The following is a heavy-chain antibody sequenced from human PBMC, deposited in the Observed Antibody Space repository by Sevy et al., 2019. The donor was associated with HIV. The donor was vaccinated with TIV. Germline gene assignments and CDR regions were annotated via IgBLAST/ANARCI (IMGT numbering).Heavy chain of an antibody. CDR3: AKDLLGDYYDSSGVLDY. D-gene: IGHD3-22*01. V-gene: IGHV3-30*18. CDR1: GFTFSSYG. Sequence: GGSLRLSCAASGFTFSSYGMHWVRQAPGKGLEWVAVISYDGSDKFYADSVKGRFTISRDNSKNTVYLQMNSLGPEDAEVYYCAKDLLGDYYDSSGVLDYWGQGTLVTVSS. J-gene: IGHJ4*02. CDR2: ISYDGSDK.